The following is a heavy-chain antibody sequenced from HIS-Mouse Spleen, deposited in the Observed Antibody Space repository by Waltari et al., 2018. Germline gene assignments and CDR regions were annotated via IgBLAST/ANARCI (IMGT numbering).Heavy chain of an antibody. CDR2: IKQDGSEK. CDR1: GFTFSSFW. V-gene: IGHV3-7*01. Sequence: EVQLVESGGGLVQPGGSLRLSCAASGFTFSSFWIGWVRQAPGKGLEWVANIKQDGSEKYYVDSVKGRFTISRDNAKNSLYLQMNSLRAEDTAVYYCAMGTQYSSSWYYGMDVWGQGTTVTVSS. CDR3: AMGTQYSSSWYYGMDV. J-gene: IGHJ6*02. D-gene: IGHD6-13*01.